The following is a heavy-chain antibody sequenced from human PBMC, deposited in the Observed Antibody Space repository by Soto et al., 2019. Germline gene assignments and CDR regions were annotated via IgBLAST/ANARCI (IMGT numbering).Heavy chain of an antibody. D-gene: IGHD2-15*01. J-gene: IGHJ4*02. CDR3: ARCPDIGVVVAATYIDY. Sequence: GGSLRLSCAASGFTFSSYWMSWVRQAPGRGLEWVANIKQDGSEKYYVDSVKGRFTISRDNAKNSLYLQMNSLRAEDTAVDYCARCPDIGVVVAATYIDYWGQGTLVTVSS. CDR1: GFTFSSYW. CDR2: IKQDGSEK. V-gene: IGHV3-7*01.